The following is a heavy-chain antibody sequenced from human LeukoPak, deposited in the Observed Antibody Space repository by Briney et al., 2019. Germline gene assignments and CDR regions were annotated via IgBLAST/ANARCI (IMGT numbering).Heavy chain of an antibody. Sequence: PSETLSLTCAVYGGSFSGYYWSWIRQPPGKGLEWIGEINHSGSTNYNPSLKSRVTIPVDTSKNQFSLKLSSVTAADTAVYYCAREKVLRPWYYYYYGMDVWGQGTTVTVSS. V-gene: IGHV4-34*01. J-gene: IGHJ6*02. CDR2: INHSGST. CDR1: GGSFSGYY. D-gene: IGHD3-3*01. CDR3: AREKVLRPWYYYYYGMDV.